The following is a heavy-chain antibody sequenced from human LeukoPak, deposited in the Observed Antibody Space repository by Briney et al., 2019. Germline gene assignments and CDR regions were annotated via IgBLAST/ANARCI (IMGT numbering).Heavy chain of an antibody. V-gene: IGHV1-18*01. Sequence: ASVKVSCKASGYTFTSYDINWVRQAPGQGLEWMGWISAYNGNTNYAQKLQGRVTMTTDTSTSTAYMELRSLRSDDTAVYYCARDPILNTVTTFGSWFDPWGQGTLVTVSS. D-gene: IGHD4-11*01. CDR1: GYTFTSYD. CDR2: ISAYNGNT. J-gene: IGHJ5*02. CDR3: ARDPILNTVTTFGSWFDP.